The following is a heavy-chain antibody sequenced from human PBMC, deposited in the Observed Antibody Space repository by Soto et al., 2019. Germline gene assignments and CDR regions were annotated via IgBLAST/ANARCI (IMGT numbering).Heavy chain of an antibody. V-gene: IGHV3-11*01. J-gene: IGHJ4*02. CDR3: ARDLGYYASDGYFDY. D-gene: IGHD3-22*01. CDR2: ISSSGSII. CDR1: EFTFSDYY. Sequence: PGGSLRLSCAASEFTFSDYYMSWIRQAPGKGLEWVSYISSSGSIIYYADSVKGRFTISRDNAKNSLYLQLNSLRAEDTAVYYCARDLGYYASDGYFDYWGQGTVVTVSS.